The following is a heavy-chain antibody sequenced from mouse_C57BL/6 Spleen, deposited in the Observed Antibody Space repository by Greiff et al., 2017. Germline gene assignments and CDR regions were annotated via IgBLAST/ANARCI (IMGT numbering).Heavy chain of an antibody. J-gene: IGHJ1*03. Sequence: EVQVVESGGGLVKPGGSLKLSCAASGFTFSSYAMSWVRQTPEKRLEWVATISDGGSYTYYPDNVKGRFTISRDNAKNNLYLQMSHLKSEDTAMYYCARAGMGYYYGSSPYFDVWGTGTTVTVSS. D-gene: IGHD1-1*01. CDR2: ISDGGSYT. V-gene: IGHV5-4*01. CDR3: ARAGMGYYYGSSPYFDV. CDR1: GFTFSSYA.